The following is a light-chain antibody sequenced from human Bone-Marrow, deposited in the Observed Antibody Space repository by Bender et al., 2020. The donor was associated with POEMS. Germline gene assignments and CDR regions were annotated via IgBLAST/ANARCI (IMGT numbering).Light chain of an antibody. J-gene: IGLJ1*01. Sequence: QSVLTQPPSVSGAPGQRVTISCTGSSSNIGAGFDVHWYQHLPGTAPKLLLYGNSNRPSGVPDRFSGSKSGTSASLAITGLQAEDEADYYCQSYDRTLSGSVYVFGTGTKVTV. CDR1: SSNIGAGFD. CDR3: QSYDRTLSGSVYV. CDR2: GNS. V-gene: IGLV1-40*01.